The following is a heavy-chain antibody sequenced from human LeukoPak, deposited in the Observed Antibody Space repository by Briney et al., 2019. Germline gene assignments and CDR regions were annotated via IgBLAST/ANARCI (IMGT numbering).Heavy chain of an antibody. CDR2: IRYDGSHK. CDR3: EKEDNLGSRGGFDY. D-gene: IGHD3-16*01. CDR1: GFTFSSSA. V-gene: IGHV3-30*02. Sequence: GGSLRLSCAASGFTFSSSAMHWVRQAPGKGLEWVAFIRYDGSHKYYADSVKGRFTISGDNSKNTLYLQMNSLRTEDTAVYYCEKEDNLGSRGGFDYWGQGTLVTVSS. J-gene: IGHJ4*02.